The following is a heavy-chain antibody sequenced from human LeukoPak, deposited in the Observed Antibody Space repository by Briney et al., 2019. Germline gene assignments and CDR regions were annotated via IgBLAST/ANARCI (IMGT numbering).Heavy chain of an antibody. Sequence: GESLKISCKGSGYSFTSYWIGWVRQMAGKGLEWMGIIYPGDSDTRYSPSFQGQVTISADKSISTAYLQWSSLKASDTAMYYCARRGSYNDSTDYTFDYWGQGTLVTVSS. CDR3: ARRGSYNDSTDYTFDY. D-gene: IGHD3-22*01. V-gene: IGHV5-51*01. CDR2: IYPGDSDT. CDR1: GYSFTSYW. J-gene: IGHJ4*02.